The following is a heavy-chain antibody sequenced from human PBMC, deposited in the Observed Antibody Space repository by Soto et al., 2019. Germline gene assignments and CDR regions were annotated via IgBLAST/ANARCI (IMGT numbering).Heavy chain of an antibody. CDR1: GFTFSSYG. D-gene: IGHD2-8*02. J-gene: IGHJ4*02. Sequence: QVQLVESGGGVVQPGRSLRLSCAASGFTFSSYGMHWVRQAPGKGLEWVAVISRDGGTKYYADSVKGRFNISRDNSRNRLFPEMNSLRGDDMAVYYCTGEVASGHWGQGTLVTVCS. CDR3: TGEVASGH. V-gene: IGHV3-30*03. CDR2: ISRDGGTK.